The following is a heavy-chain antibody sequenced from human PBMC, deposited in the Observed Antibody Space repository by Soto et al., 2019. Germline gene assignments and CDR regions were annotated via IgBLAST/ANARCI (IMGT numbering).Heavy chain of an antibody. Sequence: ESGGGLVQPGRSLRLSCAASGFTFDDYAMHWVRQAPGKGLEWVSGISWNSGSIGYADSVKGRFTISRDNAKNSLYLQMNSLRAEDTALYYCAKERRGYCSGGSCYQNNWFDPWGQGTLVTVSS. CDR1: GFTFDDYA. J-gene: IGHJ5*02. V-gene: IGHV3-9*01. CDR2: ISWNSGSI. D-gene: IGHD2-15*01. CDR3: AKERRGYCSGGSCYQNNWFDP.